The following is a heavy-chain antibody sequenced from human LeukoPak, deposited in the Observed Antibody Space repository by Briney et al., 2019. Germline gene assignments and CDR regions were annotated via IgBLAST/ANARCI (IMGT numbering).Heavy chain of an antibody. CDR2: IYTSGST. V-gene: IGHV4-4*07. CDR3: ARLGVAARPPYYYYYYYMDV. D-gene: IGHD6-6*01. CDR1: GGSISSYY. J-gene: IGHJ6*03. Sequence: SETLSLTCTVSGGSISSYYWSWIRQPAGKGLEWIGRIYTSGSTNYNPSLKSRVTMSVDTSKNQFSLKLSSVTAADTAVYYCARLGVAARPPYYYYYYYMDVWGKGTTVTVSS.